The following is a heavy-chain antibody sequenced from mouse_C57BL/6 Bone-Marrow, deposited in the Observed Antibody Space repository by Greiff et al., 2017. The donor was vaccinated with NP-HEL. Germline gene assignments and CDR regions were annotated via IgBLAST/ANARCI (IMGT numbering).Heavy chain of an antibody. CDR1: GFSLTSYG. J-gene: IGHJ4*01. CDR2: IWGVGGT. V-gene: IGHV2-6*01. CDR3: AIPYYYASYYYAMDY. Sequence: QVQLQQSGPGLVAPSQSLSITCTVSGFSLTSYGVDWVRQSPGKGLEWLGVIWGVGGTNYNSAPFSRLSISKDNYKSKDLLIMNSQQTNDTAMYYCAIPYYYASYYYAMDYWGQGTSVTVSS. D-gene: IGHD1-1*01.